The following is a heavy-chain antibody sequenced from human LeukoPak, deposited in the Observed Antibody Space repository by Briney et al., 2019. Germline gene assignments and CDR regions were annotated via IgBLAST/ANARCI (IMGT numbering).Heavy chain of an antibody. Sequence: GGSLRLSCAASGFTFSSYGMHWVRQAPGKGLEWVAVISYDGSNKYYADSVKGRFTISRDNSKNTLYLQMNSLRAEDTAVYYCAKDRCYDSHWGQGTLVTVSS. CDR2: ISYDGSNK. J-gene: IGHJ4*02. CDR1: GFTFSSYG. V-gene: IGHV3-30*18. D-gene: IGHD3-22*01. CDR3: AKDRCYDSH.